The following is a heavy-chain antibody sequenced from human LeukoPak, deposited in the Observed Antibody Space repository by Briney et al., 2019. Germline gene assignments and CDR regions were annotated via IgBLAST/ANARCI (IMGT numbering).Heavy chain of an antibody. Sequence: PSETLSLTCAVYGGSFSGYYWSWIRQPPGEGLEWIGGMVRRGRYNFNPFLKSLVTISVETSKNQFSLKLSSVTAAETAVYYSARGGSSYGLLRGYFDYWGQGTLVTVSS. J-gene: IGHJ4*02. CDR2: MVRRGRY. V-gene: IGHV4-34*01. CDR1: GGSFSGYY. CDR3: ARGGSSYGLLRGYFDY. D-gene: IGHD5-18*01.